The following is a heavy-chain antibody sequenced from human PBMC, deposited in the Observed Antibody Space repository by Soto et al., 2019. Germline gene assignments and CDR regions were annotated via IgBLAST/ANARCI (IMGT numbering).Heavy chain of an antibody. D-gene: IGHD3-10*01. CDR1: GYTFTSYY. J-gene: IGHJ4*02. Sequence: ASVKVSCKASGYTFTSYYMHWLRQAPGQGLEWMGIINPSGGSTSYAQKFQGRVTMTRDTSTSTVYMELSSLRSEDTAVYYCARDLGPLSGSGSLDYWGQGTLVTVSS. CDR2: INPSGGST. V-gene: IGHV1-46*01. CDR3: ARDLGPLSGSGSLDY.